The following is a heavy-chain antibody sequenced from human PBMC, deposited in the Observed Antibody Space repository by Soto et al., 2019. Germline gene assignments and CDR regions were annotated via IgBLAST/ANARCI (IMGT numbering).Heavy chain of an antibody. Sequence: SETLSLTCTVSGASISNYYWSWIRQPPGKGLEWIGYVYYRGSPNYNPSLKSRVTISVDTSKNQFSLKLNSVTAADTAVYYCARHKGLDPWGQGTLVTVSS. J-gene: IGHJ5*02. V-gene: IGHV4-59*08. CDR3: ARHKGLDP. CDR2: VYYRGSP. CDR1: GASISNYY.